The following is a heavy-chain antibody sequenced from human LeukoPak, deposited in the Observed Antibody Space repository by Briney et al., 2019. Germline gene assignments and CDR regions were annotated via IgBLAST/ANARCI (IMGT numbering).Heavy chain of an antibody. CDR1: GFDFSHYG. CDR3: ARGSTYYDSSGQVPFDY. Sequence: GGSLRLSCAASGFDFSHYGMSWVRQSPGKGLEWVSTFSGTSTLTYYADSVKGRFTISRDNAKNSLYLQMNSLRAEDTAVYYCARGSTYYDSSGQVPFDYWGQGTLVTVSS. D-gene: IGHD3-22*01. J-gene: IGHJ4*02. V-gene: IGHV3-21*01. CDR2: FSGTSTLT.